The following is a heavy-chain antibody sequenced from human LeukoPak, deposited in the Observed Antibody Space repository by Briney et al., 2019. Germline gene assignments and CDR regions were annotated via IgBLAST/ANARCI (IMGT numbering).Heavy chain of an antibody. CDR3: ARDWVSRYCSGGSCWVEYGMDV. J-gene: IGHJ6*02. Sequence: GASVKVSCKASGYTFTSYAMHWVRQAPGQRLEWMGWINAGNGNTKYSQKFQGRVTITRDTSASTAYMELSSLRSEDTAVYYCARDWVSRYCSGGSCWVEYGMDVWGQGTTVTVSS. D-gene: IGHD2-15*01. CDR1: GYTFTSYA. V-gene: IGHV1-3*01. CDR2: INAGNGNT.